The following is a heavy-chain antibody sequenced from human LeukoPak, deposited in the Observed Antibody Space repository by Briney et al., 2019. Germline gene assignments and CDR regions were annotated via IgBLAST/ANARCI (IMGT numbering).Heavy chain of an antibody. CDR2: VSYDGSNK. CDR3: AKDGGCSSTTCYSPYYFDY. J-gene: IGHJ4*02. V-gene: IGHV3-30*18. Sequence: GRSLRLSCAASGFTFSSYGMHWVRQAPGKGLEWVAVVSYDGSNKYYADSVKGRFTISRVNSKNTLYLQMNSLRAEDTAVYYCAKDGGCSSTTCYSPYYFDYWGQGTLVTVSS. CDR1: GFTFSSYG. D-gene: IGHD2-2*01.